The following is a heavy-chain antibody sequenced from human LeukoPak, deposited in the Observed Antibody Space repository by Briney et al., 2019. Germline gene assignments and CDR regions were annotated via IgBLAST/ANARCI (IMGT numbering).Heavy chain of an antibody. CDR1: GFTFTNHA. D-gene: IGHD5-18*01. CDR2: ISFDGNDE. V-gene: IGHV3-30*04. J-gene: IGHJ4*02. CDR3: AGDWDGDTGLFDY. Sequence: GGSLRLSCVASGFTFTNHAMHWVRQAPGKGLEWVAMISFDGNDENYADAAEGRFSISRDNGKNTLYLQMNSLRSEDTAVYYCAGDWDGDTGLFDYWGQGTRVTVSS.